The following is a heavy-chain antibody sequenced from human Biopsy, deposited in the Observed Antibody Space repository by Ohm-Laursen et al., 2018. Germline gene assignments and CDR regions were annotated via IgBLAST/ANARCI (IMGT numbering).Heavy chain of an antibody. D-gene: IGHD3-3*01. V-gene: IGHV4-34*01. J-gene: IGHJ4*02. CDR3: ARGEYYAYWSGARKLNYFDY. CDR1: GFTFSSYA. Sequence: LRLSCTASGFTFSSYAMGWVRQAPGKGLEWIGEINHSGSTKYNPSFESRVTISVDTSKNQFSLNLFSVTAADAARYFCARGEYYAYWSGARKLNYFDYWGQGTLVIVSS. CDR2: INHSGST.